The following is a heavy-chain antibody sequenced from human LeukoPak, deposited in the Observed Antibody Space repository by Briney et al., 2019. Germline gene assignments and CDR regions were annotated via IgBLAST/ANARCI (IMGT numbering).Heavy chain of an antibody. V-gene: IGHV3-23*01. Sequence: AGGSLRLSCAASGFTFSSYAMSWVRQAPGKGLEWVSAISGSGGSTYYADSVKGRFTISRDNSKNTLYLQMNSLRAEDTAVYYYARGAAHIVVVPAAITHHYYGMDVWSQGTTVTVSS. D-gene: IGHD2-2*01. CDR2: ISGSGGST. CDR1: GFTFSSYA. CDR3: ARGAAHIVVVPAAITHHYYGMDV. J-gene: IGHJ6*02.